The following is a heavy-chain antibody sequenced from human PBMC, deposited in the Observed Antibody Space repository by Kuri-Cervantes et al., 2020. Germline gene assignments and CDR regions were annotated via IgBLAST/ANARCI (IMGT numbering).Heavy chain of an antibody. D-gene: IGHD3-10*01. CDR3: VKEAIYFGSGSYYLDF. J-gene: IGHJ6*03. CDR2: IRYDGSNK. V-gene: IGHV3-30*02. Sequence: GGSLRLSCAASAFNFSRYGMHWVRQAPGKGLEWVTFIRYDGSNKYYTDSVKGRFTTSRDNSKNSLYLQMSSLRVDDTAVYFCVKEAIYFGSGSYYLDFWGKGTTVTVSS. CDR1: AFNFSRYG.